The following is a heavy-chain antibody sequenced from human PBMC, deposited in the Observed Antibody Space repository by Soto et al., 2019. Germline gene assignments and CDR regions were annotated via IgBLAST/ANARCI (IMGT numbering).Heavy chain of an antibody. CDR2: ISAYNGNT. CDR3: ARDLSRGYCTNGVCSDY. V-gene: IGHV1-18*01. J-gene: IGHJ4*02. CDR1: GYTFTSYG. Sequence: ASVKFSCKASGYTFTSYGISCLRQAPGQGLEWMGWISAYNGNTNYAQKLQVRVTITTDTSTSTAYMELRSLRSDDTAVSYCARDLSRGYCTNGVCSDYWGQGTLVTVSS. D-gene: IGHD2-8*01.